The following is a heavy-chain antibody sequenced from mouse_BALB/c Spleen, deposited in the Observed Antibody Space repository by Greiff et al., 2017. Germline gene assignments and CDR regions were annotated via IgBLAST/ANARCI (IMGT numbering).Heavy chain of an antibody. CDR1: GYTFSSYW. CDR3: ASYDGYPAWFAY. CDR2: ILPGSGST. V-gene: IGHV1-9*01. J-gene: IGHJ3*01. Sequence: QVQLKESGAELMKPGASVKISCKATGYTFSSYWIEWVKQRPGHGLEWIGEILPGSGSTNYNEKFKGKATFTADTSSNTAYMQLSSLTSEDSAVYFCASYDGYPAWFAYWGQGTLVTVSA. D-gene: IGHD2-3*01.